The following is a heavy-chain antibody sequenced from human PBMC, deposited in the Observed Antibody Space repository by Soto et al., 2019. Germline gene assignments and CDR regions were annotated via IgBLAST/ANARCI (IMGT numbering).Heavy chain of an antibody. CDR3: AGGGGNSLGYFEY. V-gene: IGHV1-18*01. D-gene: IGHD2-21*02. J-gene: IGHJ4*02. Sequence: QVQLVQSGAAVKKPGASVKVSCKASGYTFTSYGISWVRQAPGQGLEWMGGISTYNGDTKYAHRLQGRVTMTTATSTSTAYMELRNLRSDDTAVYYCAGGGGNSLGYFEYWGQATLVTVSS. CDR2: ISTYNGDT. CDR1: GYTFTSYG.